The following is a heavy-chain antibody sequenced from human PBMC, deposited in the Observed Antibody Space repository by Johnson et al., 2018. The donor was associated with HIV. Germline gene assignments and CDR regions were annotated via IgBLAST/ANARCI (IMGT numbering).Heavy chain of an antibody. D-gene: IGHD5-24*01. Sequence: QVQLVESGGGVVQPGGSLRLSCAASGFTFSSYGMHWVRQAPGKGLEWVAFIRYDGSNKYYADSVKGRFTISRDNSKNTVFLQMNTLRADDTAVYYCGKVARDGGSGGVDAFDIWGQGTMVTV. CDR2: IRYDGSNK. V-gene: IGHV3-30*02. CDR1: GFTFSSYG. CDR3: GKVARDGGSGGVDAFDI. J-gene: IGHJ3*02.